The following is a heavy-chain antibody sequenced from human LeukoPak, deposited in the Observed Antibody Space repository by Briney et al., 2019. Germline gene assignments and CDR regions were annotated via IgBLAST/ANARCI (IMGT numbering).Heavy chain of an antibody. CDR3: ARAIGYDLPLCY. V-gene: IGHV3-53*01. Sequence: GGSLRVSCAAPGFASGFTFSTSSMNWVHQAPGKGLQWVSVIYSGGSTYYADSVKGRFTISRDNSKNTLYLQMNSLSAENTAVYYCARAIGYDLPLCYWGQGTLVTVSS. D-gene: IGHD1-14*01. CDR1: GFTFSTSS. J-gene: IGHJ4*02. CDR2: IYSGGST.